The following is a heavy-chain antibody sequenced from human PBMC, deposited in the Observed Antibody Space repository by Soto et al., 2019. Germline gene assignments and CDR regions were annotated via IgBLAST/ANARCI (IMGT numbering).Heavy chain of an antibody. D-gene: IGHD3-22*01. J-gene: IGHJ3*02. CDR3: ARHSDYYDSSGFSPPVGAFDI. V-gene: IGHV4-39*01. CDR2: IYYSGST. CDR1: GGSISSSSYY. Sequence: QLQLQESGPGLVKPSETLSLTCTVSGGSISSSSYYWGWIRQPPGKGLEWIGSIYYSGSTYYNPSLKSRVTISVDTSKNQFSLKLSSVTAADTAVYYCARHSDYYDSSGFSPPVGAFDIWGQGTMVTVSS.